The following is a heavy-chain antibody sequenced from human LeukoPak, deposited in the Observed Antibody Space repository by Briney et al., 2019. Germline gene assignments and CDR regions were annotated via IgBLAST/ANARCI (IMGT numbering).Heavy chain of an antibody. J-gene: IGHJ6*03. CDR3: ARDLGSSWYVHYYYYMDV. V-gene: IGHV3-20*04. D-gene: IGHD6-13*01. CDR1: GLTFDDYG. CDR2: INWNGGST. Sequence: TGGSLRLSCAASGLTFDDYGMSWVRQAPGKGLEWVSGINWNGGSTGYADSVKGRFTISRDNAKNSLYLQMNSLRAEDTALYYCARDLGSSWYVHYYYYMDVWGKGTTVTVSS.